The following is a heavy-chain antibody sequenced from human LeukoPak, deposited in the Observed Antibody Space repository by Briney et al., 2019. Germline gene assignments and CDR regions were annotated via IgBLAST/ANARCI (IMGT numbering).Heavy chain of an antibody. CDR3: ARDSGMVRGTADY. CDR1: GYTFTSYY. Sequence: ASVKVSCKSSGYTFTSYYMYWVRRAPGQGLEWMGIINPSGGSTSYAQKFQGRVTMTRDTSTSTVYMELSSLRSEDTAVYYCARDSGMVRGTADYWGQGTLVTVSS. D-gene: IGHD3-10*01. CDR2: INPSGGST. J-gene: IGHJ4*02. V-gene: IGHV1-46*01.